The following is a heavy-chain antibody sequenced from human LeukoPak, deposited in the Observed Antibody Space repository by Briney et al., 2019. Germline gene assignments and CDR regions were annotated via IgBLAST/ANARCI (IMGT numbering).Heavy chain of an antibody. D-gene: IGHD3-22*01. CDR2: IYHTGNT. CDR3: ARGATNARSDNIGYDCYYYHVDV. CDR1: GYSISSGYH. Sequence: SETLSLTCGVSGYSISSGYHWGWIRQPPGKGLEWIGSIYHTGNTYYNPSLKSRVTISVNTSKNQFSLKLSSVTATDTAVYYCARGATNARSDNIGYDCYYYHVDVWGKGTTVTVSS. V-gene: IGHV4-38-2*01. J-gene: IGHJ6*03.